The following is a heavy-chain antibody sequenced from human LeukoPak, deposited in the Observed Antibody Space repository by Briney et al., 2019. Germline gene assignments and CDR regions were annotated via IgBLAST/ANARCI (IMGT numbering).Heavy chain of an antibody. Sequence: PGGSLRLSCAASGFTFSSYEMNWVRQAPGKGLEWVSYISSSGSTIYYADSVKGRFTISRDNAKNSLYLQMNSLRAEDTAVYYCARRLPGFLVRGVLNGNWFDPWGQGTLVTVSS. D-gene: IGHD3-10*01. CDR1: GFTFSSYE. CDR2: ISSSGSTI. J-gene: IGHJ5*02. CDR3: ARRLPGFLVRGVLNGNWFDP. V-gene: IGHV3-48*03.